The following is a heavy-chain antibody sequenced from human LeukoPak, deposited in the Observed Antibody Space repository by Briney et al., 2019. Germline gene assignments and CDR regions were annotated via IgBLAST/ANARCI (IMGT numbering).Heavy chain of an antibody. CDR1: GFTFSTYG. Sequence: PGGSLRLSCAASGFTFSTYGMHWVRQAPGKGLEWVAVISYAGSNEYYVDSVKGRFTVSRDNSKNTLYLQMNSLRAEDTAVYYCARDQGWGTGDLFDYWGQGTLVTVSS. D-gene: IGHD7-27*01. CDR3: ARDQGWGTGDLFDY. V-gene: IGHV3-30*03. J-gene: IGHJ4*02. CDR2: ISYAGSNE.